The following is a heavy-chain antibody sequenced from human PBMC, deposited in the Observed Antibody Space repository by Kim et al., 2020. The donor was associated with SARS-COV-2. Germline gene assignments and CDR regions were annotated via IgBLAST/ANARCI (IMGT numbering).Heavy chain of an antibody. J-gene: IGHJ4*02. CDR3: ARGFKSRELRLSSSWYTLDY. CDR2: IYYSGST. V-gene: IGHV4-59*13. Sequence: SETLSLTCTVSGGSISSYYWSWIRQPPGKGLEWIGYIYYSGSTNYNPSLKSRVTISVDTSKNQFSLKLSSVTAADTAVYYCARGFKSRELRLSSSWYTLDYWGQGTLVTVSS. CDR1: GGSISSYY. D-gene: IGHD6-13*01.